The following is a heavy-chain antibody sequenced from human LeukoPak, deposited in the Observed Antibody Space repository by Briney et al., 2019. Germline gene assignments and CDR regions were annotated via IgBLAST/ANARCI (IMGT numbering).Heavy chain of an antibody. Sequence: SETLSLTCTVSGGSISSYYWSWIRQPPGKGLEWIGSIYYSGSTYYNPSLKSRVTISVDTSKNQFSLKLSSVTAADTAVYYCARLQSSSWYYFDYWGQGTLVTVSS. CDR2: IYYSGST. V-gene: IGHV4-39*01. CDR3: ARLQSSSWYYFDY. CDR1: GGSISSYY. D-gene: IGHD6-13*01. J-gene: IGHJ4*02.